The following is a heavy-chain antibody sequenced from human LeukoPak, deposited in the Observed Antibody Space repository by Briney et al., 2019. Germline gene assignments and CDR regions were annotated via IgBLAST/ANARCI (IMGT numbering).Heavy chain of an antibody. CDR3: AREGYYDILTAADY. V-gene: IGHV1-18*04. J-gene: IGHJ4*02. Sequence: GASVKVSCKASGYTFTSYGISWVRQAPGQGLEWMGWISAYNDNTNYAQKLQGRVTMTTDTSTSTAYMELRSLRSDDTAVYYCAREGYYDILTAADYWGQGTLVTVSS. CDR1: GYTFTSYG. D-gene: IGHD3-9*01. CDR2: ISAYNDNT.